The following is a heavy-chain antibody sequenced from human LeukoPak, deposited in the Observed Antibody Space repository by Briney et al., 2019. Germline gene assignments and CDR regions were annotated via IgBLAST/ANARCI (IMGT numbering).Heavy chain of an antibody. Sequence: SETLSLTCAVYGGSISGYYWSWIRQPPGKGLEWIGEINNSGSTNYNPSSKSRVTISADTSTNQFSPKMSSATAADTAVYYCGMSSRRSIIIVRDYYYYGMDVWGQGTTVTVSS. CDR2: INNSGST. D-gene: IGHD3-10*01. J-gene: IGHJ6*02. CDR1: GGSISGYY. V-gene: IGHV4-34*01. CDR3: GMSSRRSIIIVRDYYYYGMDV.